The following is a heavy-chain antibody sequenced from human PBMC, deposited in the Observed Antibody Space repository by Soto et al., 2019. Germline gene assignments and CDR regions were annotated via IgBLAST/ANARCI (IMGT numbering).Heavy chain of an antibody. D-gene: IGHD1-7*01. Sequence: QVQLQESGPGLVKPSGTLSLTCAVSGGSFTSNNWWTWVRQPPGQGLEWTGEIYRTGSTNYNPSLRSRVTISLDQSENQLSLKVTSLTAAHTAVYYCASRDPGTSVDYWGQGTLVTVSS. J-gene: IGHJ4*02. CDR3: ASRDPGTSVDY. CDR2: IYRTGST. CDR1: GGSFTSNNW. V-gene: IGHV4-4*02.